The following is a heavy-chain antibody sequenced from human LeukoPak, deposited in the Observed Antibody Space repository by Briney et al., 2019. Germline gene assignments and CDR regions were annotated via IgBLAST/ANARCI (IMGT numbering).Heavy chain of an antibody. CDR2: IYPGDSDT. D-gene: IGHD2-2*02. V-gene: IGHV5-51*01. J-gene: IGHJ4*02. Sequence: GEFLKISCKGSGYSFTSYWIGWVRQMPGKGLEWMGIIYPGDSDTRYSPSFQGQVTISADKSISTAYLQWSSLKASDTAMYYCARQGADGYCSSTSCYSYWGQGTLVTVSS. CDR1: GYSFTSYW. CDR3: ARQGADGYCSSTSCYSY.